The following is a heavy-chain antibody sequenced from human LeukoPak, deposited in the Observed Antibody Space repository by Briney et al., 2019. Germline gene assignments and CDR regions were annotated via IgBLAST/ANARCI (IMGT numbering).Heavy chain of an antibody. CDR3: ARVERGYNYGSFDY. J-gene: IGHJ4*02. Sequence: GESLKISCQGSGYRFTTYWIGWVRQMPGKGLESMGIIYAGDSDTRYSPSFHGQVTISADKSISTAYLQWSSLKASDTAMYYCARVERGYNYGSFDYWGQGTLVTVSS. V-gene: IGHV5-51*01. CDR2: IYAGDSDT. D-gene: IGHD5-18*01. CDR1: GYRFTTYW.